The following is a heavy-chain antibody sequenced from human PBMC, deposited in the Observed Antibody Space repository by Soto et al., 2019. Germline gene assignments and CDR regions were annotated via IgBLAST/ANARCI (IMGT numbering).Heavy chain of an antibody. CDR2: ISSSSSYI. CDR1: GFTFSSYS. V-gene: IGHV3-21*01. J-gene: IGHJ4*02. CDR3: ARVVVPAAMLYPVDYFDY. D-gene: IGHD2-2*01. Sequence: GGSLRLSCAASGFTFSSYSMNWVRQAPGKGLEWVSSISSSSSYIYYADSVKGRFTISRDNAKNSLYLQMNSLRAEDTAVYYCARVVVPAAMLYPVDYFDYWGQGTLVTVSS.